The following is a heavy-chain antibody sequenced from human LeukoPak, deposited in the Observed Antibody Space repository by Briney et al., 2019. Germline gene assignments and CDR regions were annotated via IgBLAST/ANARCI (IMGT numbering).Heavy chain of an antibody. CDR1: GGSISSYY. CDR3: AIQVEMDWEYFQH. Sequence: SETLSLTCTVSGGSISSYYWSWIRQPPGKGLEWIGRIYTSGSTNYNPSLKSRVSMSVDTSKNQFSLKLSSVTAADTAVYYCAIQVEMDWEYFQHWGQGTLVTVSS. J-gene: IGHJ1*01. V-gene: IGHV4-4*07. CDR2: IYTSGST. D-gene: IGHD5-24*01.